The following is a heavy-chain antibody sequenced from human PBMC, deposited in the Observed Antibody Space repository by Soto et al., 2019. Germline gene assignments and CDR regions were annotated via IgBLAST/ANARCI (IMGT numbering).Heavy chain of an antibody. CDR3: ARDTPDYYDDSSGYYYKAYYYGMDV. J-gene: IGHJ6*02. D-gene: IGHD3-22*01. CDR1: GYTFTSYG. V-gene: IGHV1-18*01. CDR2: ISAYNGNT. Sequence: QVQLVQSGAEVKKPGASVKVSCKASGYTFTSYGISWVRQAPGQGLEWMGWISAYNGNTNYAQKLQGRVTMTTDTSTSTAYMELRSLRSDDTAVYYCARDTPDYYDDSSGYYYKAYYYGMDVWGQGTTVTVSS.